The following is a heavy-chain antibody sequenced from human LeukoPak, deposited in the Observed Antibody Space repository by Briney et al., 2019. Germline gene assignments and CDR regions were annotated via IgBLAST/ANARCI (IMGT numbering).Heavy chain of an antibody. CDR1: GFTFSSYG. V-gene: IGHV3-23*01. CDR3: ARDHSGSYYNWYFDL. CDR2: ISGSGGST. J-gene: IGHJ2*01. Sequence: PGGSLRLSCAASGFTFSSYGMSWVRQAPGKGLEWVSAISGSGGSTYYADSVKGRFTISRDNSKNTLYLQMNSLRAEDTAVYYCARDHSGSYYNWYFDLWGRGTLVTVSS. D-gene: IGHD1-26*01.